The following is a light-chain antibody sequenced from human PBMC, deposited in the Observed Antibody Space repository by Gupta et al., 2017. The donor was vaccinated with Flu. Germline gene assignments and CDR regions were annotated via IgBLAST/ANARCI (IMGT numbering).Light chain of an antibody. CDR2: GAS. CDR1: QYINNF. Sequence: GDRVNITCRASQYINNFLNWYQQKPGKAPKILIYGASLLQRGVPSRFSGSGSGADFTLTITSLQPEDFATYYCQQSYDVSWTFGQGTKVDI. V-gene: IGKV1-39*01. J-gene: IGKJ1*01. CDR3: QQSYDVSWT.